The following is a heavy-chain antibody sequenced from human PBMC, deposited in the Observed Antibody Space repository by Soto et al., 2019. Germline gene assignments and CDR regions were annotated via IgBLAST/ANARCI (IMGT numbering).Heavy chain of an antibody. Sequence: QVQLVQSGAEVKKPGSSVKVSCKASGGTFSSYAISWVRQAPGQGLEWMGGIIPIFGTANYAQKFQGRVTITADESTSTAYMELSSLRSEDTAVYYCARTRGYSGYDPSNWFDPWGQGTLVTVSS. V-gene: IGHV1-69*12. J-gene: IGHJ5*02. CDR3: ARTRGYSGYDPSNWFDP. CDR1: GGTFSSYA. CDR2: IIPIFGTA. D-gene: IGHD5-12*01.